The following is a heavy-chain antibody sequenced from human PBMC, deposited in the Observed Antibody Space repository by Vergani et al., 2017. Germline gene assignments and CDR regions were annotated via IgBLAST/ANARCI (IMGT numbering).Heavy chain of an antibody. D-gene: IGHD3-3*01. J-gene: IGHJ2*01. CDR1: GGSISSGGYS. Sequence: QLQLQESGSGLVKPSQTLSLTCAVSGGSISSGGYSWSWIRQPPGKGLEWIGYIYHSGSTYYNPSLKSRGTISVDRSKNQFSLKLSSVTAADTAVYYCARVLDDFWSGYHYWYFDLWGRGTLVTVSS. V-gene: IGHV4-30-2*01. CDR2: IYHSGST. CDR3: ARVLDDFWSGYHYWYFDL.